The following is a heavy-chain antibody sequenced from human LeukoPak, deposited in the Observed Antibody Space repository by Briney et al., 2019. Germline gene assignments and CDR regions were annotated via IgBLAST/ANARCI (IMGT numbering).Heavy chain of an antibody. CDR1: GFTFSSYS. CDR3: ARHVVAVGFDY. D-gene: IGHD3-22*01. CDR2: ISSSSSYI. J-gene: IGHJ4*02. Sequence: GGSLRLSCAASGFTFSSYSMNWVRQAPGKGLEWVSSISSSSSYIYYADSVKGRFTISRDNAKNSLYLQMNSLRAEDTAAYYCARHVVAVGFDYWGQGTLVTVSS. V-gene: IGHV3-21*01.